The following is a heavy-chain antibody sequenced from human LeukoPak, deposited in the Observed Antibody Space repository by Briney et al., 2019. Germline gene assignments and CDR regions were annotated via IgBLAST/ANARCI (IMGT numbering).Heavy chain of an antibody. V-gene: IGHV3-74*01. CDR1: GFTFSSYW. CDR3: ARDYWGAVKANWFDP. J-gene: IGHJ5*02. D-gene: IGHD7-27*01. Sequence: PGGSLRLSCAASGFTFSSYWMHWVRQAPGKGLVWVSRINSDGSSTSYADSVKGRFTISRDNAKNSLYLQMNSLRAEDTAVYYCARDYWGAVKANWFDPWGQGTLVTVSS. CDR2: INSDGSST.